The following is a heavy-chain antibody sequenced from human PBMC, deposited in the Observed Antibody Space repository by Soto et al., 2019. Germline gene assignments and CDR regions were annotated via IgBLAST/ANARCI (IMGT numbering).Heavy chain of an antibody. V-gene: IGHV4-39*01. D-gene: IGHD6-19*01. Sequence: SETLSLTCTVSGGSISSSSYYWGWIRQPPGKGLEWIGSIYYSGSTYYNPSLKSRVTISVDTSKNQFSLKLSSVTAEDTAVYYCARGAEQWLVPLDYWGQGTLVTVSS. J-gene: IGHJ4*02. CDR2: IYYSGST. CDR3: ARGAEQWLVPLDY. CDR1: GGSISSSSYY.